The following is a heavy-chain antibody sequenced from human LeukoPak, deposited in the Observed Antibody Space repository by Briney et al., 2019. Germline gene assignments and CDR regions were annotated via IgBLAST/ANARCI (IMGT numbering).Heavy chain of an antibody. Sequence: GRSLRLSCAASGYTVSSNYMSWVRQAPGKGLEWVSVIYSGGSTYYADSVKGRFTISRDNSKNTLYLQMNSLRAEDTAVYYCASDFWTDFDYWGQGTLVTVSS. V-gene: IGHV3-66*02. CDR3: ASDFWTDFDY. D-gene: IGHD3/OR15-3a*01. CDR1: GYTVSSNY. CDR2: IYSGGST. J-gene: IGHJ4*02.